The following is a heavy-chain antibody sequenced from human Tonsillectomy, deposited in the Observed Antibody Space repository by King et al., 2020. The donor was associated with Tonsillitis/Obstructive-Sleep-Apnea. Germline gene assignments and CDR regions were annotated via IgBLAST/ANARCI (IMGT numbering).Heavy chain of an antibody. CDR3: ARTEDYYYMDV. CDR1: GFTFSDYY. CDR2: ISSSSGYT. V-gene: IGHV3-11*05. Sequence: VQLVESGGGLVKPGGSLRLSCAASGFTFSDYYMSLIRQAPGRGLEWVSYISSSSGYTNYADSVKGRFTISRDNAKNSLYLQMNSLRDEDTAVYYCARTEDYYYMDVWGTGTTVTVSS. J-gene: IGHJ6*03.